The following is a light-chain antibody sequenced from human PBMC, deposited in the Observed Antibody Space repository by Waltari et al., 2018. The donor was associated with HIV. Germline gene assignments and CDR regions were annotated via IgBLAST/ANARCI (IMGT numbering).Light chain of an antibody. J-gene: IGKJ1*01. Sequence: DIVLTQSPGALSLFPGERVSLSCRASESVGTSYLAWYQQKPGQAPRLLIYGTSTRAAGTPDRFSGAGSATDYTLTISRLEPEDFAVYYWQQFGRSPRTFGQGTKLTI. CDR2: GTS. CDR3: QQFGRSPRT. V-gene: IGKV3-20*01. CDR1: ESVGTSY.